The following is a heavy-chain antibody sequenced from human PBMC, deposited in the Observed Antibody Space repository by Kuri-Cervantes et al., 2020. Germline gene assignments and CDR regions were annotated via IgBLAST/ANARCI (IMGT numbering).Heavy chain of an antibody. J-gene: IGHJ4*02. CDR2: INPNSGGT. V-gene: IGHV1-2*02. Sequence: ASVKVSCKASGYTFTSYGISWVRQAPGQGLEWMGWINPNSGGTNYAQKFQGRVTMTRDTSTSTVYMELSSLRSEDTAVYYCARGIAAAAIPFDYWGQGTLVTVSS. D-gene: IGHD6-13*01. CDR1: GYTFTSYG. CDR3: ARGIAAAAIPFDY.